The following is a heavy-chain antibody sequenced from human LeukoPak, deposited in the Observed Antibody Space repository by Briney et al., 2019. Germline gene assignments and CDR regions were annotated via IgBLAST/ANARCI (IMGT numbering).Heavy chain of an antibody. CDR2: ISGSGGST. V-gene: IGHV3-23*01. CDR1: RFTFSSYA. D-gene: IGHD2-21*02. J-gene: IGHJ6*02. Sequence: PGGSLRLSCAASRFTFSSYAMSWVRQAPGKGLEWVSAISGSGGSTYYADSVKGRFTISRDNSKNTLYLQMNSLRAEDTAVYYCAKGLVNCGGDCYSGGMDVWGQGTTVTVSS. CDR3: AKGLVNCGGDCYSGGMDV.